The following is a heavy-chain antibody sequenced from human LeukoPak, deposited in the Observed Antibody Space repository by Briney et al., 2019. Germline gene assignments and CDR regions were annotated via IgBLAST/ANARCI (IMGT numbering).Heavy chain of an antibody. J-gene: IGHJ4*02. CDR2: ISYDGSNK. V-gene: IGHV3-30-3*01. CDR3: SGDLPGY. Sequence: PGRSLRLSCAASGFTFSSYAMHWVRQAPGKGLEWVALISYDGSNKYYADSVKGRFTISRDNPKNMLYLQMNSLRAEDTAVYYCSGDLPGYWGQGTLVTVSS. D-gene: IGHD5/OR15-5a*01. CDR1: GFTFSSYA.